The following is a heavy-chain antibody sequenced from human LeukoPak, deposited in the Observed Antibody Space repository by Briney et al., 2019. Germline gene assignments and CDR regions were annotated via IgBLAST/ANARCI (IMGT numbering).Heavy chain of an antibody. V-gene: IGHV4-59*01. Sequence: SETLSLTCTVSGGSISSYYWRWIRQPPGKGLKWIGNIYYSGYTTYSPSLKSRVTISVDTSKNQFSLKLSSVTAADTAVYYCARDTRGMDVWGKGTTVTISS. CDR2: IYYSGYT. D-gene: IGHD1-26*01. CDR1: GGSISSYY. J-gene: IGHJ6*03. CDR3: ARDTRGMDV.